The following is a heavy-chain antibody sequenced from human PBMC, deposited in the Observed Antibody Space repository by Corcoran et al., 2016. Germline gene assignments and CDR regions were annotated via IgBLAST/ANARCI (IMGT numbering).Heavy chain of an antibody. Sequence: QVQLVQSGAEVKTPGSSVKVSCKASGGTFSSYAISWVRQAPGQGLEWMGGIIPIFGTANYAQKFQGRDTITADESTSTAYMELSSPLSEDTAVDYWARTRDGGAKRHYSYYYGMDVWGQGTTVTVSS. CDR2: IIPIFGTA. J-gene: IGHJ6*02. CDR3: ARTRDGGAKRHYSYYYGMDV. V-gene: IGHV1-69*01. D-gene: IGHD1-26*01. CDR1: GGTFSSYA.